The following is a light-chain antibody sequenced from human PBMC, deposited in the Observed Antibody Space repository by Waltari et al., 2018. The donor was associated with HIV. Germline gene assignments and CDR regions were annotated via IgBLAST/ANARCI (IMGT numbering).Light chain of an antibody. J-gene: IGLJ3*02. V-gene: IGLV1-51*01. CDR3: GTWDSGVSAGV. CDR1: ASNIGKTY. Sequence: QSVLTQPPSLSAAPGQKVTISCSGSASNIGKTYVSWYQQLPETAPKLIIYDNNKRPSGIPDRFSGSKSGTSATLAITGLRTGDEADYYCGTWDSGVSAGVFGGGTKLTVL. CDR2: DNN.